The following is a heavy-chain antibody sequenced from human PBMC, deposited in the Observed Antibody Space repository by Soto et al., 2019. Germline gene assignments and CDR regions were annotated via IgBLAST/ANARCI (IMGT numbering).Heavy chain of an antibody. CDR3: ARRAPPAAARECRDYYYYGMDV. CDR2: NIPIFATA. V-gene: IGHV1-69*01. J-gene: IGHJ6*02. CDR1: GGTFSSYA. Sequence: QVQLVQPGAEVKEPGSSVKVSCQASGGTFSSYAISWVRQAPGQGLEWMGGNIPIFATANHAQKFQGRVTILWGECTSTDYMELSSLRAEGTDVFSCARRAPPAAARECRDYYYYGMDVWGQGTTVTPSS. D-gene: IGHD6-6*01.